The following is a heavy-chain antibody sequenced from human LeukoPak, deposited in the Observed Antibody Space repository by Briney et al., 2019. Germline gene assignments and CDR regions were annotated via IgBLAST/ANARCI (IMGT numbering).Heavy chain of an antibody. CDR2: INHSGST. V-gene: IGHV4-34*01. D-gene: IGHD6-6*01. Sequence: SETLSLTCAVYGGSFSGYYWSWIRQPPGKGLEWIGEINHSGSTNYNPSLKSRVTISVDTSKNHFSLKLSSVTAADTAVYYCARSLLVYYYYYGMDVWGQGTTVTVSS. J-gene: IGHJ6*02. CDR1: GGSFSGYY. CDR3: ARSLLVYYYYYGMDV.